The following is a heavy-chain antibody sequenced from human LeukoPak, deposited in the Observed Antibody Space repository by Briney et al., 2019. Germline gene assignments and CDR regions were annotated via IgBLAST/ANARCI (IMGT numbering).Heavy chain of an antibody. J-gene: IGHJ5*02. CDR2: IKQDGSEK. D-gene: IGHD2-15*01. Sequence: GGSLRPSCAASGFTFSSYWMSWVRQAPGKGLEWVANIKQDGSEKYYVDSVKGRFTISRDNSKNTLYLQMNSLRAEDTAVYYCAKDTHDCSGGSCYPRWFDPWGQGTLVTVSS. CDR1: GFTFSSYW. CDR3: AKDTHDCSGGSCYPRWFDP. V-gene: IGHV3-7*01.